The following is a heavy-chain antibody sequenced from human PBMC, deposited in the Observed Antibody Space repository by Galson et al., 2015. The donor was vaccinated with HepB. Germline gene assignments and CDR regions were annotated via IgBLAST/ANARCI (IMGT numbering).Heavy chain of an antibody. V-gene: IGHV3-23*01. Sequence: SLRLSCAASGFTFSSYAMSWVRQAPGKGLEWVSGISNDGRTFYVDSVQGRFTISRDNSKNMLYLQMSSLRAEDTAIYYCAKEVSAAGTPAFDYWGQGALVTVSS. CDR2: ISNDGRT. CDR1: GFTFSSYA. D-gene: IGHD6-13*01. J-gene: IGHJ4*02. CDR3: AKEVSAAGTPAFDY.